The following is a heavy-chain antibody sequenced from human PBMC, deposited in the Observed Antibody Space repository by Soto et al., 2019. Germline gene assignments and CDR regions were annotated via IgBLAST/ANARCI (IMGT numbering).Heavy chain of an antibody. J-gene: IGHJ5*02. CDR1: GFTFGDYA. Sequence: LSLRLSCSSCGFTFGDYALSWVRQAPGKGLEWVGFIRKKAYGGTPEYAASVNGRFTISRDDSKSIAYLQMSSLKSEDTAIYYCTRCYTDSQLPQQGSWGQGTLVTFSS. CDR2: IRKKAYGGTP. CDR3: TRCYTDSQLPQQGS. V-gene: IGHV3-49*04. D-gene: IGHD2-2*02.